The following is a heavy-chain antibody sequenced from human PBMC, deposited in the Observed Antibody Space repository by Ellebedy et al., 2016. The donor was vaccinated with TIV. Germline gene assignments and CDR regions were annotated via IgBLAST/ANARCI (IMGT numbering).Heavy chain of an antibody. V-gene: IGHV6-1*01. CDR2: TYYRSQWFI. CDR1: GDSVSTNNVA. D-gene: IGHD3-10*01. CDR3: AGDPMGDWRGMDV. J-gene: IGHJ6*02. Sequence: SQTLSLTCAISGDSVSTNNVAWSWVRQSPSRGLEWLGRTYYRSQWFIDYAVSMKGRISFNPDTIKNQVSLQLTSVTPDDTGVYYCAGDPMGDWRGMDVWGQGTTVTVSS.